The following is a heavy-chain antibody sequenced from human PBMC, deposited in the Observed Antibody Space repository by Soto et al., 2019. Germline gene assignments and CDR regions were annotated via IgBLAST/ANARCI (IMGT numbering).Heavy chain of an antibody. V-gene: IGHV6-1*01. CDR1: GASVSTDRTP. D-gene: IGHD2-2*01. CDR3: ARLVGNSWLDS. J-gene: IGHJ5*01. CDR2: TSYRSKWYN. Sequence: SQPLSLTFAISGASVSTDRTPRAWSRQTPSVGLEWLGRTSYRSKWYNDYAVSVKGRLTINPDTSNNQFSLQLNSVTPDDTAVYYCARLVGNSWLDSWGQGTLVTGSS.